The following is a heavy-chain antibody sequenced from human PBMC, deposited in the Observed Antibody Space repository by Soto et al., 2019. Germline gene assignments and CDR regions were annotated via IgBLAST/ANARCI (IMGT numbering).Heavy chain of an antibody. V-gene: IGHV4-30-4*01. Sequence: SETLSLTCTVSGGSISSGDYYWSWIRQPPGKGLEWIGYIYYSGSTYYNPSLKSRVTISVDTSKNQFSLKLSSVTAADTAVYYCATRKDSSGYYYAKTDAFDIWGQGTMVTVS. D-gene: IGHD3-22*01. CDR3: ATRKDSSGYYYAKTDAFDI. CDR2: IYYSGST. CDR1: GGSISSGDYY. J-gene: IGHJ3*02.